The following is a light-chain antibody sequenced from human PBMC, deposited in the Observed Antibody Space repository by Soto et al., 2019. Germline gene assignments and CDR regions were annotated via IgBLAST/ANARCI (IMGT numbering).Light chain of an antibody. CDR1: QGISSW. CDR2: AAS. V-gene: IGKV1D-12*01. Sequence: DIQMTQSPSSVSASVGDRVTITCRASQGISSWIAWYQQKPGKAPKLLIYAASSLESGVPSRFSGSGSGTDFTLTINRLQPEDFATYYCQQANSFPLTFGGGTKVEIK. CDR3: QQANSFPLT. J-gene: IGKJ4*01.